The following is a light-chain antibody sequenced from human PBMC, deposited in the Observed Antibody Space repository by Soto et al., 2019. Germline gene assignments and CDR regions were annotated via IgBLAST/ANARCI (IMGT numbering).Light chain of an antibody. J-gene: IGKJ4*01. V-gene: IGKV1-9*01. CDR2: GAS. CDR1: QGISSY. Sequence: IQLTQSPSSLSASVGDRVTITCRASQGISSYLGLYQQKPGKAPKLLIYGASTLQIGVPSRFSGSGSGTDFPLTISSLQPEDFATYYCQQLNKYPSTFGGGTQVEIK. CDR3: QQLNKYPST.